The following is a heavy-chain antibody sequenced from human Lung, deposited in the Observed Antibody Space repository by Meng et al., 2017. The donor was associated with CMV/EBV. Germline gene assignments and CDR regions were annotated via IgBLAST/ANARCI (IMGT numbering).Heavy chain of an antibody. Sequence: ASXXVSXMVSGYTLRDLSMHWVRQAPGKGLEWMGGFDPEDGETIYAQNFQGRVTMTEDTRTDTAYMEVGSLTFEDTAVYYCATNSRTREWVYGMDVWGQGTTVTVSS. V-gene: IGHV1-24*01. CDR1: GYTLRDLS. J-gene: IGHJ6*02. CDR2: FDPEDGET. D-gene: IGHD2-2*01. CDR3: ATNSRTREWVYGMDV.